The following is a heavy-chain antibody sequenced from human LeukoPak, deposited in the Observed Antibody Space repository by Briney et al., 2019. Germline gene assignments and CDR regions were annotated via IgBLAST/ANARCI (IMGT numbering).Heavy chain of an antibody. Sequence: SVKVSCKASGGTFSSYAISWVRQAPGQGLEWMGGIIPIFGTANYAQKFQGRVTITADESTSTAYMELSSLRSEDTAVYYCARIKVVPAAKNWFDPWGQGTLVTVSS. D-gene: IGHD2-2*01. V-gene: IGHV1-69*13. CDR1: GGTFSSYA. CDR2: IIPIFGTA. CDR3: ARIKVVPAAKNWFDP. J-gene: IGHJ5*02.